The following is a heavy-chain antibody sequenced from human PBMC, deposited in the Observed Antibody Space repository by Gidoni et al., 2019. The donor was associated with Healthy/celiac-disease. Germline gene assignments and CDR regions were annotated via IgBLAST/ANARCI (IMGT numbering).Heavy chain of an antibody. J-gene: IGHJ4*02. V-gene: IGHV4-39*01. CDR3: ARRGRGRPWGY. D-gene: IGHD7-27*01. CDR2: IYCRGST. Sequence: QLQLQESGPGLVKPLETLSLTCTVSGGSISSSSYYWGWTRQPPGKGLEWIGSIYCRGSTYYNPSLKSRVTISVDTSKNQFSLKLSSVTAADTAVYYCARRGRGRPWGYWGQGTLVTVSS. CDR1: GGSISSSSYY.